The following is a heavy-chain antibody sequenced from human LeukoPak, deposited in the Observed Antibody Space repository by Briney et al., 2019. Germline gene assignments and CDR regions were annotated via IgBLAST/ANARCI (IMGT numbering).Heavy chain of an antibody. CDR2: IIPIFGTA. CDR3: ARDGNGDYAGDPPEY. V-gene: IGHV1-69*13. D-gene: IGHD4-17*01. J-gene: IGHJ4*02. CDR1: GGTFSSYA. Sequence: SVKVSCMASGGTFSSYAISWVRQAPGQGLEWMGGIIPIFGTANYAQKFQGRVTITADESTSTAYMELSSLRSEDTAVYYCARDGNGDYAGDPPEYWGQGTLVTVSS.